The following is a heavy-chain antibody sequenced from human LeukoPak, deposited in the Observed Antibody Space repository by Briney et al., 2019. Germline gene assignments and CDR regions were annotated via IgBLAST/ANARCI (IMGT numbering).Heavy chain of an antibody. CDR2: ISGSGGST. D-gene: IGHD3-22*01. V-gene: IGHV3-23*01. Sequence: GTLSLTCAVSGGSISSSNWWSWVRQAPGKGLEWVSAISGSGGSTYYADSVKGRFTISRDNSKNTLYLQMNSLRAEDTAVYYCARGSTYYDSSGQVPFDYWGQGTLVTVSP. CDR1: GGSISSSN. J-gene: IGHJ4*02. CDR3: ARGSTYYDSSGQVPFDY.